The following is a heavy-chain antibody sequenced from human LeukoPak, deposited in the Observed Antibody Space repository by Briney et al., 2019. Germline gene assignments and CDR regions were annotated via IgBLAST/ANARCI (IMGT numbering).Heavy chain of an antibody. CDR1: GFTFSSYW. J-gene: IGHJ4*02. V-gene: IGHV3-64*02. D-gene: IGHD2-21*02. CDR3: ARGCGGACRGIDY. Sequence: GGSLRLSCAASGFTFSSYWMHWVRQAPGKGLEYVSAITGNGGSTYYADSVKGRFTISRDNSKNTLYLQMASLRSEDMAVYYCARGCGGACRGIDYWGQGTLVTVSS. CDR2: ITGNGGST.